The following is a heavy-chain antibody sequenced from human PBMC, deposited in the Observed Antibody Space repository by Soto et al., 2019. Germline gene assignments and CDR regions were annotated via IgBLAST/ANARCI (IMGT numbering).Heavy chain of an antibody. CDR2: ISSSSSTI. CDR3: ARDLLTLGYCSGGSCSEYFQH. D-gene: IGHD2-15*01. J-gene: IGHJ1*01. V-gene: IGHV3-48*01. Sequence: GGSLRLSCAASGFTFSSYSMNWFRQAPGKGLEWVSYISSSSSTIYYADSVKGRFTISRDNAKNSLYLQMNSLRAEDTAVYYCARDLLTLGYCSGGSCSEYFQHWGQGTLITVSS. CDR1: GFTFSSYS.